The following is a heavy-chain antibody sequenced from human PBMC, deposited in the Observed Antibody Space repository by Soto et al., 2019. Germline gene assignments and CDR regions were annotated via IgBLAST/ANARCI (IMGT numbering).Heavy chain of an antibody. J-gene: IGHJ6*02. CDR1: GFNLIAHD. V-gene: IGHV3-13*01. CDR3: ARGAEWGRGSRYSHYAYDWDV. Sequence: GGSLRLSSAASGFNLIAHDMHWVRQVKGQGLEWVSALGVAGNTFESASVKGRFTISRENAKNSMYLQMKSLRAGDAAVYFCARGAEWGRGSRYSHYAYDWDVWGHGPTVT. D-gene: IGHD3-16*01. CDR2: LGVAGNT.